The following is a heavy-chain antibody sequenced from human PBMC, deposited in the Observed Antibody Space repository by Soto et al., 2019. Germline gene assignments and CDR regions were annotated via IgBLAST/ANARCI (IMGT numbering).Heavy chain of an antibody. CDR1: GFTFRSYA. V-gene: IGHV3-23*01. Sequence: VQLLESGGGLVQPGGSLRLSCAASGFTFRSYAMSWVRQAPGKGLEWVSAFSGTTSSTYYADSVKGRFTISRDNSKNTLYLQLNSLKAEDTALYYCAKGQKWELPLDYWGQGALVTVSS. D-gene: IGHD1-26*01. CDR3: AKGQKWELPLDY. CDR2: FSGTTSST. J-gene: IGHJ4*02.